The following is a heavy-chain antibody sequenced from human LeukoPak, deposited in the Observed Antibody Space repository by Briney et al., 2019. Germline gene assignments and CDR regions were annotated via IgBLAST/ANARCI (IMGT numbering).Heavy chain of an antibody. Sequence: GGSLRLSCAASGFTFRSYTMNWVRQPPGKGLEWVSNIGTSSTTIYYADSVKGRFTISRDSSKKTLYLQMSSLRAEDTAVYYCVREDLGIEYWGQGTLVTVS. V-gene: IGHV3-48*01. CDR1: GFTFRSYT. CDR3: VREDLGIEY. J-gene: IGHJ4*02. CDR2: IGTSSTTI. D-gene: IGHD3/OR15-3a*01.